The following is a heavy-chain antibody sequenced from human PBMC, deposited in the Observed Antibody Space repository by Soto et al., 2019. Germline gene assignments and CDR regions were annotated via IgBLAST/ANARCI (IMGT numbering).Heavy chain of an antibody. Sequence: GSLRLSCAATGFTFSSYAMSWVRQAPGKGLEWVSAISGSGGSTYYADSVKGRFTISRDNSKNTLYLQMNSLRAEDTAVYYCAKNDRELDAFDIWGQGTMVTVSS. CDR3: AKNDRELDAFDI. CDR1: GFTFSSYA. V-gene: IGHV3-23*01. CDR2: ISGSGGST. D-gene: IGHD1-26*01. J-gene: IGHJ3*02.